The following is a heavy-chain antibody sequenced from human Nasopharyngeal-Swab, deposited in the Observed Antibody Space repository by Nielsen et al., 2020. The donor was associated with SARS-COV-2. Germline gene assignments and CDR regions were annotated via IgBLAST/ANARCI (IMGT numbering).Heavy chain of an antibody. Sequence: ASVKVSCKASGYTFTSYAMNWVRQAPGQGLEWMGWINTNTGNPTYAQGFTGRFVFSLDTSVSTAYLQISSLKAEDTAVYYCARDKQLPPPLYYYYYGMDVWGQGTTVTVSS. CDR1: GYTFTSYA. CDR2: INTNTGNP. CDR3: ARDKQLPPPLYYYYYGMDV. V-gene: IGHV7-4-1*02. J-gene: IGHJ6*02. D-gene: IGHD6-6*01.